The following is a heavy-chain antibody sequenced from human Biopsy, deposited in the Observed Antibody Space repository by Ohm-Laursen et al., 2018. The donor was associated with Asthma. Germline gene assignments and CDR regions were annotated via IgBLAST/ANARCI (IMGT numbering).Heavy chain of an antibody. Sequence: GSLRLSCAAFGFNFGNYAMAWVRQAPGKGLEWVSTISGSSIIIHYGGSVKGRFTVSRDNSKNTMYLVMDSLRPEDTAVYYCARDESFSMASGSWFDPWGQGTLVTVSS. D-gene: IGHD2-8*01. J-gene: IGHJ5*02. CDR1: GFNFGNYA. CDR3: ARDESFSMASGSWFDP. V-gene: IGHV3-23*01. CDR2: ISGSSIII.